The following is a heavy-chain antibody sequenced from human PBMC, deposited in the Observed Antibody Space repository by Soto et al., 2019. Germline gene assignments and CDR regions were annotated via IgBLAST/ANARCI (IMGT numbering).Heavy chain of an antibody. CDR1: GFTFSSCA. CDR2: ISYDGSNK. Sequence: TGGSLRLSCAASGFTFSSCAMHWVRQAPGKGLEWVAVISYDGSNKYYADSVKGRFTISRDNSKNTLYLQMNSLRAEDTAVYYCANLGGYGSGSYYPSFDYWGQETLVTVSS. J-gene: IGHJ4*02. D-gene: IGHD3-10*01. V-gene: IGHV3-30-3*01. CDR3: ANLGGYGSGSYYPSFDY.